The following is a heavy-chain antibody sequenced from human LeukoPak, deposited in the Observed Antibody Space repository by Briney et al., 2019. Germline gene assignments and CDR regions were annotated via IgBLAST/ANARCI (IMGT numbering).Heavy chain of an antibody. CDR2: IYYSGST. J-gene: IGHJ6*02. CDR3: ARQLRYFDWLLGMDV. Sequence: SETLSLTCTVSGGSISTRSYYWGWIRQPPGKGLEWIGNIYYSGSTYYNPSLKSRVTISVDTSKNQFSLKLSSVTAADTAVYYCARQLRYFDWLLGMDVWGQGTTVTVSS. V-gene: IGHV4-39*01. D-gene: IGHD3-9*01. CDR1: GGSISTRSYY.